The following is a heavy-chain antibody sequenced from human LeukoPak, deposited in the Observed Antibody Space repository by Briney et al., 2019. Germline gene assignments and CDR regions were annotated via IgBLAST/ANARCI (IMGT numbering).Heavy chain of an antibody. CDR1: GYTFTGYW. V-gene: IGHV5-51*01. CDR2: IYPGDSDI. Sequence: GESLQISRKGSGYTFTGYWIGGVGQMPGKGLEWRGIIYPGDSDIRYSPSFQGEVTIPAAKSISTAYLQWSSLKASGTAMYYCPRQFGGNSEFDYWGQGTLVTVSS. D-gene: IGHD4-23*01. CDR3: PRQFGGNSEFDY. J-gene: IGHJ4*02.